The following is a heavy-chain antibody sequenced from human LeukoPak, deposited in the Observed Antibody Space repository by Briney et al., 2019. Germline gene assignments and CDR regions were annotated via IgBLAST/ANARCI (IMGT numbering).Heavy chain of an antibody. CDR3: AREKQWLVLGD. J-gene: IGHJ4*02. CDR2: ISSSGSTI. D-gene: IGHD6-19*01. Sequence: GGSLRLSCAASGFTFSSYEMSWVRQAPGKGLEWVSYISSSGSTIYYADSVKGRFTISRDNAKNSLYLQMNSLRAEDTAVYYCAREKQWLVLGDWGQGTLVTVSS. V-gene: IGHV3-48*03. CDR1: GFTFSSYE.